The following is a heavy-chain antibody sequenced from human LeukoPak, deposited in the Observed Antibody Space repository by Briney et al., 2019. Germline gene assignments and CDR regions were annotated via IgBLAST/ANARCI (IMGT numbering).Heavy chain of an antibody. J-gene: IGHJ6*03. CDR3: AKGESYCGGDCYSIYYYMDV. V-gene: IGHV3-48*01. CDR2: ISSSSSTI. D-gene: IGHD2-21*02. Sequence: PGGSLRLSCAASGFIFSSYSMNWVRQAPGKGLEWVSYISSSSSTIYYADSVKGRFTISRDNAKNSLYLQMNSLRAEDTAVYYCAKGESYCGGDCYSIYYYMDVWGKGTTVTISS. CDR1: GFIFSSYS.